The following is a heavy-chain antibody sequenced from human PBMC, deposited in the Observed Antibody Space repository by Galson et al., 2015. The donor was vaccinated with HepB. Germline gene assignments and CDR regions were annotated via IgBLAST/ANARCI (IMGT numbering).Heavy chain of an antibody. CDR1: GGSFTEHY. Sequence: SETLSLTCAVYGGSFTEHYWTWVRQSPGKGLEWIGEINHGGSTNYNPSLKSRVTISVDTSKNQFSLNLTSVAAADTAVYYCARGGGYCSGINCHPLDHWGQGSLVTVSS. J-gene: IGHJ1*01. V-gene: IGHV4-34*01. D-gene: IGHD2-15*01. CDR3: ARGGGYCSGINCHPLDH. CDR2: INHGGST.